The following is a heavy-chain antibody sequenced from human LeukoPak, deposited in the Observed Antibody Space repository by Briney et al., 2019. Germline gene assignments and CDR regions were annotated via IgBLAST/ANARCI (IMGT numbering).Heavy chain of an antibody. CDR2: IDPNSGGT. V-gene: IGHV1-2*02. CDR3: ARGPAGVPANWFGP. J-gene: IGHJ5*02. CDR1: GYTFTGYY. Sequence: ASVKVSCKASGYTFTGYYIHWVRQAPGQGLEWMGWIDPNSGGTYYSQNFQGRVTMTRDTSISTAYMELSRLTFDDTAFYYCARGPAGVPANWFGPWGQGTLVTVSS. D-gene: IGHD1-1*01.